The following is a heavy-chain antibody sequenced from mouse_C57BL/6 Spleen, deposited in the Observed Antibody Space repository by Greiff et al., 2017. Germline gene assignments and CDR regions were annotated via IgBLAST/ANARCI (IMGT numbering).Heavy chain of an antibody. Sequence: QVQLQQPGAELVKPGASVKLSCKASGYTFTSYWMHWVKQRPGQGLEWIGMIHPNSGSTNYNEKFKSKATLTVDKSSSTAYVQLSSLTSEDSAVYYCARDSNYVGAMDYWGQGTSVTVSS. J-gene: IGHJ4*01. CDR3: ARDSNYVGAMDY. CDR2: IHPNSGST. V-gene: IGHV1-64*01. D-gene: IGHD2-5*01. CDR1: GYTFTSYW.